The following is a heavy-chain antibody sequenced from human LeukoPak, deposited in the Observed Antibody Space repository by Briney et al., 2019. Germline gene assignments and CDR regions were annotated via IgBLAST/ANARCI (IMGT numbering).Heavy chain of an antibody. CDR3: ARRMEGDSYGYVY. CDR2: IYYSGST. V-gene: IGHV4-59*08. Sequence: SETLSLTCTVSGGSISSYYWSWIRQPPGKGLEWIGYIYYSGSTNYNPSLKSRVTISVDTSKNQFSLKLSSVTAADTAVYYCARRMEGDSYGYVYWDQGTLVTVSS. CDR1: GGSISSYY. J-gene: IGHJ4*02. D-gene: IGHD5-18*01.